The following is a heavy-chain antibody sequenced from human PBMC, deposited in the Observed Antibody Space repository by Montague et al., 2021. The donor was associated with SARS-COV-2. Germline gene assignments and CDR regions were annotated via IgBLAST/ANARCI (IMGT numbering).Heavy chain of an antibody. J-gene: IGHJ6*02. CDR3: ARGAGGWLQGGYYGMDV. D-gene: IGHD5-24*01. CDR1: GGSFSGYY. Sequence: SETLSLTCAVYGGSFSGYYWSWIRQPPGKGLEWIGEINHSGSINYNPSLKSRVTISVDTSKNQFSLKLSSVTAEDTAVYYCARGAGGWLQGGYYGMDVWGQGTTVTVSS. V-gene: IGHV4-34*01. CDR2: INHSGSI.